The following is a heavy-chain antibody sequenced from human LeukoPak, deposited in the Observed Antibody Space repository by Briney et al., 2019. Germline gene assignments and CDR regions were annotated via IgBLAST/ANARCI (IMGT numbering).Heavy chain of an antibody. CDR2: MNPNSGNT. Sequence: EASVKVSCKASGYTFTSYDINWVRQATGQGLEWMGWMNPNSGNTGYAQKFQGRVTMTRNTSISTAYMELSSLRSEDTAVYYCARGALYGSGSYYNVILHFDYWGQGTLVTVSS. J-gene: IGHJ4*02. CDR3: ARGALYGSGSYYNVILHFDY. CDR1: GYTFTSYD. D-gene: IGHD3-10*01. V-gene: IGHV1-8*01.